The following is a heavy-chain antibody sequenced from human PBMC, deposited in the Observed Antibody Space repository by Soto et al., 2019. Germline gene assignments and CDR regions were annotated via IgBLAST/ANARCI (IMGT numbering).Heavy chain of an antibody. D-gene: IGHD5-12*01. CDR2: ISSNGGST. CDR3: ARTQVPIVATINYYYGMDV. Sequence: EVQLVESGGGLVQPGGSLRLSCAASGFTFSSYAMHWVRQAPGKGLEYVSAISSNGGSTYYANSVKGRFTISRDNSKNTLYLQMGSLRAEDMAVYYCARTQVPIVATINYYYGMDVWGQWTTVTVSS. V-gene: IGHV3-64*01. CDR1: GFTFSSYA. J-gene: IGHJ6*02.